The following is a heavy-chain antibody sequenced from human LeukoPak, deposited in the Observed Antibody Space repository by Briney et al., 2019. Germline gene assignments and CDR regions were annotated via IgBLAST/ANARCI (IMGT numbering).Heavy chain of an antibody. V-gene: IGHV4-59*01. CDR1: GGSISSYY. D-gene: IGHD3-16*02. CDR2: IYYSGST. Sequence: SETLSLTCTVSGGSISSYYWSWIRQPPGKGLEWIGYIYYSGSTNYNPSLKSRVTISVDTSKNQFSLKLSSVTAADTAVYYCARRGELSPDAFDIWGQGTMVTVSS. CDR3: ARRGELSPDAFDI. J-gene: IGHJ3*02.